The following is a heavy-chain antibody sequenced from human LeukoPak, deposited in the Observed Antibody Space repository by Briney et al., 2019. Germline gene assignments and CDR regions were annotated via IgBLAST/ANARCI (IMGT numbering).Heavy chain of an antibody. CDR1: GGSISSYY. D-gene: IGHD2-15*01. Sequence: SETLSLTCTVPGGSISSYYWSWIRQPPGKGLEWIGYIYYSGSTNYNPSLKSRVTISVDTSKNQFSLKLSSVTAADTAVYYCARGTGPPLGYCSGGSCYGYYFDYWGQGTLVTVSS. CDR2: IYYSGST. J-gene: IGHJ4*02. V-gene: IGHV4-59*01. CDR3: ARGTGPPLGYCSGGSCYGYYFDY.